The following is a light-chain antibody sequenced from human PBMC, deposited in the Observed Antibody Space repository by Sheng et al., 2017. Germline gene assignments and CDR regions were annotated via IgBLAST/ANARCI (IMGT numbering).Light chain of an antibody. Sequence: QSVLTQPPSVSAAPGQRVTISCSGSXSNIGNNFVSWYQQLPGTAPKLLIYDDYKRPSGIPDRFSGSKSGSSATLGITGLQTGDEADYYCATWDSSLTAGVFGGGTKLTVL. J-gene: IGLJ3*02. CDR3: ATWDSSLTAGV. V-gene: IGLV1-51*01. CDR1: XSNIGNNF. CDR2: DDY.